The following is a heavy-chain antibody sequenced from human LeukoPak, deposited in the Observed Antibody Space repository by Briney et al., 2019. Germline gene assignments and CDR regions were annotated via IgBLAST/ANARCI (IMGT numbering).Heavy chain of an antibody. V-gene: IGHV3-30-3*01. Sequence: GGSLRLSCAASGFTFSSYAMSWVRQAPGKGLEWVAVISYDGSNKYYADSVKGRFTISRDNSKNTLYLQMNSLRAEDTAVYYCARAALRNEYSSSSLTYYFDYWGQGTLVTVSS. CDR2: ISYDGSNK. CDR3: ARAALRNEYSSSSLTYYFDY. D-gene: IGHD6-6*01. CDR1: GFTFSSYA. J-gene: IGHJ4*02.